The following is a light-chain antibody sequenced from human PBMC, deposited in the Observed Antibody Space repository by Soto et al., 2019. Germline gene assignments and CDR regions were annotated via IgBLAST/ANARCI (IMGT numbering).Light chain of an antibody. CDR3: QQRDT. J-gene: IGKJ2*01. V-gene: IGKV3-11*01. CDR1: QSVSSY. Sequence: EIVLTQSPATLSLSPGERATLSCRASQSVSSYLAWYQQKPGQAPRLLIYDASNRATGIPARFSGSGSGTDFTLTISSLVPEDFAVYYCQQRDTFGQGTKLEIK. CDR2: DAS.